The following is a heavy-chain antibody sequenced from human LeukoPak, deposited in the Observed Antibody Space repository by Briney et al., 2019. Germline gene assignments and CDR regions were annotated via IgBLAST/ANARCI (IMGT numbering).Heavy chain of an antibody. D-gene: IGHD4-23*01. CDR3: ASCGYGGNCYLDY. CDR2: IKQDGSQK. CDR1: GFTFSNFW. J-gene: IGHJ4*02. V-gene: IGHV3-7*01. Sequence: GGSLRLSCAASGFTFSNFWMSWVRQAPGNGLEWVANIKQDGSQKYYVDSVKGRFTISRDNAKNPLHLQMNSLRAEDTAVYYCASCGYGGNCYLDYWGQGTLVTVSS.